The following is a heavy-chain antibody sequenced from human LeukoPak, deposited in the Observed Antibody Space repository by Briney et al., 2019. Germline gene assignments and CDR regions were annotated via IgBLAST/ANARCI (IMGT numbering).Heavy chain of an antibody. D-gene: IGHD1-26*01. V-gene: IGHV3-21*01. CDR3: ANLRMWELLDDTQGDYFDY. Sequence: GGSLRLSCAASGFTFSSYSMNWVRQAPGKGLEWVSSISSSSSYIYYADSVKGRFTISRDNAKNSLYLQMNSLRAEDTAVYYCANLRMWELLDDTQGDYFDYWGQGTLVTVSS. CDR2: ISSSSSYI. J-gene: IGHJ4*02. CDR1: GFTFSSYS.